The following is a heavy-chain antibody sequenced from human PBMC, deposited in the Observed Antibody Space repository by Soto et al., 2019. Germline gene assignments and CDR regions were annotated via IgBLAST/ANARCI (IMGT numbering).Heavy chain of an antibody. CDR3: ARHTYYYDSSGYYYRAEYFQH. CDR1: GGSISSSIYY. CDR2: IYYSGST. V-gene: IGHV4-39*01. D-gene: IGHD3-22*01. J-gene: IGHJ1*01. Sequence: PSETLSLTCTVSGGSISSSIYYWGWIRHPPGKGLEWIGSIYYSGSTYYNPSLKSRVTISVDTSKNQFSLKLSSVTAADTAVYYCARHTYYYDSSGYYYRAEYFQHWGQGTLVTVSS.